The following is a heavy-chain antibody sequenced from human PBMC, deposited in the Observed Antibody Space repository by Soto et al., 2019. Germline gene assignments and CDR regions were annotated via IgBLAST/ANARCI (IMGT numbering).Heavy chain of an antibody. V-gene: IGHV4-4*02. Sequence: QVQLQESGPGLVKPSGTLSLTCAVSGGSISSSNWWSWVRQPPGKGLEWIGEIYHSGSTNYNPSLKGRXNIXVXMSKNQFSLKLSSVTAADTAVYYCARGISGGRHFDYWGQGTLVTVSS. CDR1: GGSISSSNW. J-gene: IGHJ4*02. CDR3: ARGISGGRHFDY. D-gene: IGHD2-15*01. CDR2: IYHSGST.